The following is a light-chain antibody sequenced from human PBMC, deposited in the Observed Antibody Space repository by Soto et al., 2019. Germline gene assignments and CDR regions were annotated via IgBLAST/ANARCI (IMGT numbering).Light chain of an antibody. V-gene: IGKV3-15*01. Sequence: EIVMTQSPATLSVSPGERATLSCRASQSVSSNLAWYQQKPGQAPRLIIYGASTRATGIPARFSGSGSGTEFTITISRLLSEDFAIYYCPEYNNLPRFTFGPGTKVDIK. CDR2: GAS. J-gene: IGKJ3*01. CDR3: PEYNNLPRFT. CDR1: QSVSSN.